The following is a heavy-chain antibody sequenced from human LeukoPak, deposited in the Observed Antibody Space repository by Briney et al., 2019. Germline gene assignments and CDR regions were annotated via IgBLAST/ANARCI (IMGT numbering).Heavy chain of an antibody. CDR3: AKDDTYSSSWNY. V-gene: IGHV3-23*01. CDR1: GFTFSSYA. J-gene: IGHJ4*02. CDR2: ISGSGGST. D-gene: IGHD6-13*01. Sequence: GGSLRLSCAASGFTFSSYAMSWVRQAPGKGLEWVSAISGSGGSTYYADSVKGRSTISRDNSKNTLYLQMNSLRAEDTAVYYCAKDDTYSSSWNYWGQGTLVTVSS.